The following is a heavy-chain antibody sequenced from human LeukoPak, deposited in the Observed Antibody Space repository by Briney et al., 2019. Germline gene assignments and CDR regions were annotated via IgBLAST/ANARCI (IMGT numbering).Heavy chain of an antibody. CDR3: ASSPYSYGSNYYYYYMDV. D-gene: IGHD5-18*01. CDR1: GYTFTSYG. J-gene: IGHJ6*03. V-gene: IGHV1-18*01. Sequence: ASVKVSCKASGYTFTSYGISWVRQAPGQGLEWMGWISAYNGNTNYAQKLQGRVTMTTDTSTSTAHMELRSLRSDDTAVYYCASSPYSYGSNYYYYYMDVWGKGTTVTVSS. CDR2: ISAYNGNT.